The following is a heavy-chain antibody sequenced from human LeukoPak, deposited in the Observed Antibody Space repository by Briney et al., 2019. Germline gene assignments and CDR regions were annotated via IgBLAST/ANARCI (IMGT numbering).Heavy chain of an antibody. CDR3: ARRYFGGLYWYFDL. V-gene: IGHV4-39*07. CDR1: GGSISSYY. CDR2: IYYSGST. Sequence: SETLSLTCTVSGGSISSYYWSWIRQPPGKGLEWIGSIYYSGSTYYYPSLKSRVTISLDTSKNQFSLNLSSVTAADTAVYYCARRYFGGLYWYFDLWGRGTLVTVSS. J-gene: IGHJ2*01. D-gene: IGHD3-9*01.